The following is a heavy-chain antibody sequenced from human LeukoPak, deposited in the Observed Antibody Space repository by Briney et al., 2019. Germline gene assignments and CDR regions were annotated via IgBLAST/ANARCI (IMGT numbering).Heavy chain of an antibody. CDR2: IFHSGST. Sequence: SETLSLTCSVSGGSISRFYWSWIRRPPGKGLEWIGYIFHSGSTKYNPSLKGRVSISLDTPKKQFSLKLTSVTATDTAVYFCARHEGHCSGGNCYSNAFDVWGQGTMVTVSS. V-gene: IGHV4-59*08. CDR1: GGSISRFY. J-gene: IGHJ3*01. D-gene: IGHD2-21*01. CDR3: ARHEGHCSGGNCYSNAFDV.